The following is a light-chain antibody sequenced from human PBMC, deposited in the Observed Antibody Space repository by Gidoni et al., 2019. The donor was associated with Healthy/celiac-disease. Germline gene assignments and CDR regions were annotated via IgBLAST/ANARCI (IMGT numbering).Light chain of an antibody. CDR2: GAS. V-gene: IGKV3-15*01. J-gene: IGKJ1*01. Sequence: EIVMTQSPATLSVSPGESATLSCRASQSVSSNLAWYQQKPGQAPRLLIHGASTRATGIPARFRGSGCGTEFTLTISSLQSEDFAVYDYQQYNNWPRKTFGQGTKVEIK. CDR1: QSVSSN. CDR3: QQYNNWPRKT.